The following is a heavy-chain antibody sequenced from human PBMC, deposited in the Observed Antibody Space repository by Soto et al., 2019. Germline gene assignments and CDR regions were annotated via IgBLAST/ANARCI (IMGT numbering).Heavy chain of an antibody. V-gene: IGHV3-23*01. CDR3: AKDKGGYNYAWDY. CDR2: ISGSGGGT. Sequence: GSLRLSCAASGFTFSSYAMSWVREAPGKGLEWVSAISGSGGGTFYADSVKGRFTISRDNSKNTLYLQMNSLRAEDTAVYYCAKDKGGYNYAWDYWGQGTLVTVSS. D-gene: IGHD5-18*01. J-gene: IGHJ4*02. CDR1: GFTFSSYA.